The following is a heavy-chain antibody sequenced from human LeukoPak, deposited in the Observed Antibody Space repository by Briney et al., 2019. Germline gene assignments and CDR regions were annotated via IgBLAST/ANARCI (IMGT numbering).Heavy chain of an antibody. D-gene: IGHD6-25*01. Sequence: GESLKISCKGSGYSFTSYWIGWVRQAPGKGLEWVANIKQDGSEKYYVDSVKGRFTISRDNAKNSLYLQMNSLRAEDTAVYYCASHSGDYWGQGTLVTVSP. CDR1: GYSFTSYW. CDR2: IKQDGSEK. CDR3: ASHSGDY. J-gene: IGHJ4*02. V-gene: IGHV3-7*01.